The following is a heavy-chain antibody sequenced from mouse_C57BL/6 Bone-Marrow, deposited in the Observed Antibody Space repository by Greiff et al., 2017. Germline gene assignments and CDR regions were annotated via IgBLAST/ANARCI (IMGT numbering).Heavy chain of an antibody. D-gene: IGHD2-5*01. V-gene: IGHV1-52*01. Sequence: VKQSCKASGYTFTSYWMHWVKQRPIQGLEWIGNIDPSDSETHYNQKFKDKATLTVDKSSSTAYMQLSSLTSEDSAVYYCARWYSNYDYAMDYWGQGTSVTVSS. CDR2: IDPSDSET. J-gene: IGHJ4*01. CDR1: GYTFTSYW. CDR3: ARWYSNYDYAMDY.